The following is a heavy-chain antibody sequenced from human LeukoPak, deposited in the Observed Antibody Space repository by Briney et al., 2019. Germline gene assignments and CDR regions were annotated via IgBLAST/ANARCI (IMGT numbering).Heavy chain of an antibody. J-gene: IGHJ4*02. D-gene: IGHD3-22*01. CDR1: GGSISSGGYY. Sequence: SQTLSLTCTVSGGSISSGGYYWSWIRQHPGKGLEWIGYIYYSGSTYYNPSLKSRVTISVDTSKNQFSLKLSSVTAADTAVYYCARGSGSQYYYDSSGSLHLDYWGQGTLVTVSS. V-gene: IGHV4-31*03. CDR3: ARGSGSQYYYDSSGSLHLDY. CDR2: IYYSGST.